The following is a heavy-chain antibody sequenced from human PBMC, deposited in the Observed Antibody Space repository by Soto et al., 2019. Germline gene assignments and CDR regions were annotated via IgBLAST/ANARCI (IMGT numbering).Heavy chain of an antibody. J-gene: IGHJ4*02. CDR1: GFTFSSYW. CDR3: TRDIGGRGAY. Sequence: GGSLRLSCAASGFTFSSYWMHWVRQVPGKGLLWVSRIDEYGSTINYADSVKGRFTISRDNARNTLYLEMNSLRAEDTALYYCTRDIGGRGAYWGPGTLVTAPQ. CDR2: IDEYGSTI. D-gene: IGHD3-16*01. V-gene: IGHV3-74*01.